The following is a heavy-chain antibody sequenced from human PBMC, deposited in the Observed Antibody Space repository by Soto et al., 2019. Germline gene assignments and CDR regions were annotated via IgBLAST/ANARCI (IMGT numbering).Heavy chain of an antibody. J-gene: IGHJ6*02. CDR2: INPNSGGT. Sequence: QVQLVQSGAEVKKPGASVKVSCKASGYTFTGYYMHWVRQAPGQGLEWMGWINPNSGGTNYATKFKGWVTMTRDTSISTAYMELSRLRSDETGVYDCARVKVDGYGPRYDGMDVWGQETTVTVSS. D-gene: IGHD5-12*01. CDR1: GYTFTGYY. V-gene: IGHV1-2*04. CDR3: ARVKVDGYGPRYDGMDV.